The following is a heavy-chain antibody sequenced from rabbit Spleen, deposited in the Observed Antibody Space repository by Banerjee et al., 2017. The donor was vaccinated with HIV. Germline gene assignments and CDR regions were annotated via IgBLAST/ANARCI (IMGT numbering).Heavy chain of an antibody. V-gene: IGHV1S45*01. CDR2: INTSNSRT. CDR3: ARHFAGGGYLAFNL. J-gene: IGHJ4*01. CDR1: GFTLSSYYY. D-gene: IGHD8-1*01. Sequence: QEQLEESAGGLVQPGGSLRLSCKASGFTLSSYYYMCWVRQAPGQGLEWIGCINTSNSRTWYASWAKGRFTISKTSSTTVDLRVTSLTAADTATYFCARHFAGGGYLAFNLWGPGTLVTVS.